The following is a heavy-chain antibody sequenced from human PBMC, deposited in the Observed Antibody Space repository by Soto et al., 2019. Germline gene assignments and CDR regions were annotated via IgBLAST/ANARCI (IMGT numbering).Heavy chain of an antibody. J-gene: IGHJ4*02. CDR1: GFTFSSFA. CDR3: ARGLSAGKGFPPDF. D-gene: IGHD6-13*01. Sequence: GSLRLSCAASGFTFSSFAMSWVRQAPGKGLDWVSAISGSGGSTYSADSVKGRFTISRDNSKNTLYLQMSSLRAEDTAVYYCARGLSAGKGFPPDFSGQGSLVTVYS. CDR2: ISGSGGST. V-gene: IGHV3-23*01.